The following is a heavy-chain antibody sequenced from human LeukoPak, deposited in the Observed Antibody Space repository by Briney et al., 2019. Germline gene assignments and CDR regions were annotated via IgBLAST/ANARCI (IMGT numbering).Heavy chain of an antibody. D-gene: IGHD6-19*01. V-gene: IGHV3-23*01. CDR2: IRRSGGST. CDR3: ARARYRSGWFSYY. CDR1: GFTFSSYA. Sequence: GGSLRLSCAASGFTFSSYAMSWVRQAPGKGLKWVSVIRRSGGSTYYADSVRGRFTISRDDAKNTLYLQMSRLGAEDTAVYYCARARYRSGWFSYYWGQGTLVTVSS. J-gene: IGHJ4*02.